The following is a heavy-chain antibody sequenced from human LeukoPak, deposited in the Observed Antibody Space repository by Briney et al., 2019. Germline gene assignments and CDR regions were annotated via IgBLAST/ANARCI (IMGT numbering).Heavy chain of an antibody. CDR2: IRTNGAGT. V-gene: IGHV3-23*01. D-gene: IGHD4-17*01. CDR3: ARDDYGDSGPLFDY. J-gene: IGHJ4*02. Sequence: GGSLRLSCAASGFTFSSYAMSWVRQAPGQGLEWVSTIRTNGAGTHYADSVRGRFTISRDGSKNTLYLQMDSLRAEDTAVYYCARDDYGDSGPLFDYWGQGTLVTVSS. CDR1: GFTFSSYA.